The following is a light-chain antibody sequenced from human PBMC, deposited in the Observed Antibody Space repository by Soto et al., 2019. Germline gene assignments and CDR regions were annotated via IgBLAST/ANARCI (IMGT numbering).Light chain of an antibody. CDR1: NSDVESYDF. V-gene: IGLV2-23*02. Sequence: SSLTQPAYVAGAPGQAITLSCPGTNSDVESYDFVSWYQQHPGKVPTLIIYDVTRRPSGVSNRFSGSKSGNTASLTISGLQAEDEADYYCCSYAGSNTPFVFGTGTKVTVL. J-gene: IGLJ1*01. CDR2: DVT. CDR3: CSYAGSNTPFV.